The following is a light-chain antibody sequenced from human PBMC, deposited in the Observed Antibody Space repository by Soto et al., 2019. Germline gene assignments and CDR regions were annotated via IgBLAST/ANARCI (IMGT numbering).Light chain of an antibody. J-gene: IGLJ2*01. CDR3: AAWDDSLNGLI. CDR2: NSD. V-gene: IGLV1-44*01. CDR1: SSNIGSNT. Sequence: QSALTQPPSASGAPGQRVTISSSGSSSNIGSNTVNWYQQLPGTAPKLLIYNSDQRPSGVPDRFSGSKSGTSASLVISGLQSEDEADYYCAAWDDSLNGLIFGGGTQLTVL.